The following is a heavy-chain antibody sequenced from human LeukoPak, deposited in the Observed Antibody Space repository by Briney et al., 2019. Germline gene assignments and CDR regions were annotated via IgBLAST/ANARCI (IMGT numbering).Heavy chain of an antibody. CDR3: ARGKKSIAALFYYYYMDV. CDR1: GYTFTGYY. D-gene: IGHD6-6*01. J-gene: IGHJ6*03. V-gene: IGHV1-2*02. CDR2: INPNSGGT. Sequence: ASVKVSCKASGYTFTGYYMHWVRQAPGQGLEWMGWINPNSGGTNYAQKFQGRVTMTRDTSISTAYMELSRLRSDDTAVYYCARGKKSIAALFYYYYMDVWGKGTTVTVSS.